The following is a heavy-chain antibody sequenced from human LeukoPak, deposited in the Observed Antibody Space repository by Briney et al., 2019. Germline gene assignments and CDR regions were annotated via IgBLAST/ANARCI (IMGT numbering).Heavy chain of an antibody. Sequence: GGSLRLSCATSGFTFSSYGMHWVRQAPGKGLEWVASIWHDGSKQTYTDSVKGRFDISRDNPKNTLYLQMNSLRAEDTAVYFCARDFTSSWSPGYWGRGTVVTVSS. J-gene: IGHJ4*02. CDR3: ARDFTSSWSPGY. D-gene: IGHD6-19*01. V-gene: IGHV3-33*01. CDR1: GFTFSSYG. CDR2: IWHDGSKQ.